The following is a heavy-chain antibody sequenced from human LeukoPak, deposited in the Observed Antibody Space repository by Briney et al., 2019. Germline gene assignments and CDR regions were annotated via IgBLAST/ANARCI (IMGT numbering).Heavy chain of an antibody. Sequence: ASVKVSCKASGYTFISYDINWVRQATGQGLEWMGWMNPNSGNTGYAQKFQGRVTMTRNTSISTAYMELSSLRSEDTAVYYCARKIFGVVRYYYYYGMDVWGQGTTVTVSS. V-gene: IGHV1-8*01. J-gene: IGHJ6*02. CDR2: MNPNSGNT. CDR3: ARKIFGVVRYYYYYGMDV. CDR1: GYTFISYD. D-gene: IGHD3-3*01.